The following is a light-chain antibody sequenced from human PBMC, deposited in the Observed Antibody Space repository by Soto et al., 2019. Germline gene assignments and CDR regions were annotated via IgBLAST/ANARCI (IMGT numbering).Light chain of an antibody. Sequence: QSVLTQSASVSGSPGQSITISCTGTSSVVGNYNYVSWYQQHPGEVPKLIIFNVNNRPSGVSNRFSGSKSGNTASLTISGLQAVDEADYYCSSFKSSTPYVFGTVTMVTV. CDR1: SSVVGNYNY. V-gene: IGLV2-14*01. J-gene: IGLJ1*01. CDR2: NVN. CDR3: SSFKSSTPYV.